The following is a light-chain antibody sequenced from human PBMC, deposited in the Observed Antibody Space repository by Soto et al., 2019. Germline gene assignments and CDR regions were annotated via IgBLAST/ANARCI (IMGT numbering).Light chain of an antibody. CDR1: SSDVGGYNY. CDR3: SSYTANSDLL. Sequence: QSVLTQPPSASGSPGQSVVISCTGSSSDVGGYNYVSWYQQHPGKAPKLLLYEVTKRPSGVPDRFSGSKSGNTASLTVSGLQAEDEADYYCSSYTANSDLLFGGGTKVTVL. V-gene: IGLV2-8*01. CDR2: EVT. J-gene: IGLJ2*01.